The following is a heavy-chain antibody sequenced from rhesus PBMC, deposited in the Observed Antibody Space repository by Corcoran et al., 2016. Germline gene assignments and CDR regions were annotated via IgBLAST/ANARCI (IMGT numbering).Heavy chain of an antibody. CDR3: ARHPHPTSYSGAWGNRFDV. Sequence: QVQLQESGPGLVKPSETLSLTCAVSGGSIRSANWWTWIRQPPGKGLEWIWNVGGMGRRNNYNPSLKSGGTVTKETSKNQFSLKLSSVTAADTAVYYCARHPHPTSYSGAWGNRFDVWGAGVLVTVSS. D-gene: IGHD1-44*01. J-gene: IGHJ5-1*01. CDR2: VGGMGRRN. V-gene: IGHV4-65*02. CDR1: GGSIRSANW.